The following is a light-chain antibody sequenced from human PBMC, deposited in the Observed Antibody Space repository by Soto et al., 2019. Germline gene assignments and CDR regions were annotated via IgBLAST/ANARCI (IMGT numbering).Light chain of an antibody. CDR3: QERSNWPPIFT. Sequence: EIVMTQSRATLSLSPGERANLSCRASQSVSSYLAWYQQKPGQAPRLLIYDASNRATGIPARFSGSGSGTDFTLTISSLEPEDFAVYYCQERSNWPPIFTFGPGTKVDIK. J-gene: IGKJ3*01. CDR1: QSVSSY. CDR2: DAS. V-gene: IGKV3-11*01.